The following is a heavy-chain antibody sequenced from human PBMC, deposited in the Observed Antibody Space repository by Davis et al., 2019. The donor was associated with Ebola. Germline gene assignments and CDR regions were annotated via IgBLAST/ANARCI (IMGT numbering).Heavy chain of an antibody. Sequence: GESLKISCAVSGFTFSSHAMSWVRQAPGKGLEWVSSISGSGGSTYYAESVKGRFTISRDNSYDTLYLEMNSLRADDTAAYNGAKVRFLEWLRLVGIYTMDVWGQGTTVTVSS. CDR3: AKVRFLEWLRLVGIYTMDV. CDR2: ISGSGGST. J-gene: IGHJ6*02. CDR1: GFTFSSHA. D-gene: IGHD3-3*01. V-gene: IGHV3-23*01.